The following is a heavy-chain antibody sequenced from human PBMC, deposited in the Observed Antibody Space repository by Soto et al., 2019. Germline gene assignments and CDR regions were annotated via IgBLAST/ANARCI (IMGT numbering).Heavy chain of an antibody. V-gene: IGHV4-59*01. J-gene: IGHJ5*02. CDR3: ARVFGRGGRNWFDP. CDR2: IYYSGST. Sequence: PSETLSLTCTVSGGSISSYYWSWIRQPPGKGLEWIGYIYYSGSTNYNPSLKSRVTISVDTSKNQFSLKLSSVTAADTAVYYCARVFGRGGRNWFDPWGQGTLVTVS. D-gene: IGHD3-10*02. CDR1: GGSISSYY.